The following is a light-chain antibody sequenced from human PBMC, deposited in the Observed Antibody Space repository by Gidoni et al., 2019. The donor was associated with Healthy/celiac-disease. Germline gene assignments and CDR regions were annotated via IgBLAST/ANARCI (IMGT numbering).Light chain of an antibody. CDR3: QSYDSSLSGGV. J-gene: IGLJ2*01. V-gene: IGLV1-40*01. CDR2: GNS. Sequence: QSVLTQPPSVSRAPRQRVTSSCTGSSSNIGAGYDVHWYQQLPGTAPKLLIYGNSNRPSGVPDRFSGSKSGTSASLAITGLQAEDEADYYCQSYDSSLSGGVFGGGTKLTVL. CDR1: SSNIGAGYD.